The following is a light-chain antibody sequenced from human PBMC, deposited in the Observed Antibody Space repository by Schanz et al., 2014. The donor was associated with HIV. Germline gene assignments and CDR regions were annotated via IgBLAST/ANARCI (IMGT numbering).Light chain of an antibody. J-gene: IGKJ4*01. CDR2: VAS. CDR3: QQRVDT. V-gene: IGKV1-39*01. Sequence: DIQMTQSPSSLSASVGDRVTLTCRASQRISNALNWYQQKSGKAPKLLIYVASSLQSGVPSRFSGSGSARDFTLTISSLQPEDSGTYYCQQRVDTFGGGTKVEIK. CDR1: QRISNA.